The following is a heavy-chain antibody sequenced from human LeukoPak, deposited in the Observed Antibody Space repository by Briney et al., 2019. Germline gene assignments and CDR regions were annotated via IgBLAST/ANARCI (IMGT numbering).Heavy chain of an antibody. CDR1: GYSTSSGYY. Sequence: KSSETLSLTCTVSGYSTSSGYYWGWIRQPPGKGLEWIGSIYHSGSTYYNPSLKSRVTISVDTSKNQFSLKLSSVTAADTAVYYCASTMMWGQGTLVTVSS. D-gene: IGHD3-22*01. V-gene: IGHV4-38-2*02. CDR2: IYHSGST. J-gene: IGHJ4*02. CDR3: ASTMM.